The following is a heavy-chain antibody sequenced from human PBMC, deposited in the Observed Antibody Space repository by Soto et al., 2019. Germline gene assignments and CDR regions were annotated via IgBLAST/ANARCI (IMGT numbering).Heavy chain of an antibody. J-gene: IGHJ3*02. CDR2: IIPIFGTA. Sequence: QVQLVQSGAEVKKPGSSVKVSCKASGGTFSSYAISWVRQAPGQGLEWMGGIIPIFGTANYAQKFQGRVTISADESTSTAYMELSGLRSEDTAVYYCARDHSRERWLQDTAYDIWGQGTMVTVSS. D-gene: IGHD5-12*01. CDR1: GGTFSSYA. V-gene: IGHV1-69*01. CDR3: ARDHSRERWLQDTAYDI.